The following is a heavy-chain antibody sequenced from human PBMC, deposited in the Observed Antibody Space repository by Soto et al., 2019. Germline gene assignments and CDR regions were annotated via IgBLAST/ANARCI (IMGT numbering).Heavy chain of an antibody. D-gene: IGHD3-22*01. CDR1: SGSISSIGYY. V-gene: IGHV4-30-2*01. CDR2: IYSSGST. J-gene: IGHJ5*02. Sequence: SETLSLTCTVSSGSISSIGYYWSWIRQQPGRGLEWIGYIYSSGSTYCNPSLKSRVTISVDRSKNQFSLKLSSVTAADTAVYYCARGDYYSNWFDPWGQGTLVTVSS. CDR3: ARGDYYSNWFDP.